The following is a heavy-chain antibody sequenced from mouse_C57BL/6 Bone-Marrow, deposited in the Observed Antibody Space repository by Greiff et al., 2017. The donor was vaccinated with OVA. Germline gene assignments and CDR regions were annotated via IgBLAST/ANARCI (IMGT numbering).Heavy chain of an antibody. J-gene: IGHJ4*01. CDR1: GYTFTSYW. D-gene: IGHD1-1*01. Sequence: QVQLQQPGAELVRPGSSVKLSCKASGYTFTSYWMHWVKQRPIQGLEWIGNIDPSDSETHYNQKFKDKATLTVDKSSSTAYMQLSSLTSEDSAVYYCARGGTTVVAGDYYAMDDWGQGTSVTVSS. V-gene: IGHV1-52*01. CDR2: IDPSDSET. CDR3: ARGGTTVVAGDYYAMDD.